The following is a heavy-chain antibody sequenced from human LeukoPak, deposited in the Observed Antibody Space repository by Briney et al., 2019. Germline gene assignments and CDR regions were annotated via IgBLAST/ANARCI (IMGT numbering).Heavy chain of an antibody. CDR2: IYTSGST. CDR1: GGSISSGSYY. Sequence: PSETLSLTCTVSGGSISSGSYYWSWIRQPAGKGLEWIGRIYTSGSTNYNPSLKSRVTISVDTSKNQFSLKLSSVTAADTAVYYCARDQQWLVLSVVSWFDPWGQGTLVTVSS. J-gene: IGHJ5*02. D-gene: IGHD6-19*01. CDR3: ARDQQWLVLSVVSWFDP. V-gene: IGHV4-61*02.